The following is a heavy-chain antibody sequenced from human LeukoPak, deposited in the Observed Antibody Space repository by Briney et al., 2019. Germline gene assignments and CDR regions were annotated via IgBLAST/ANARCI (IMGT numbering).Heavy chain of an antibody. J-gene: IGHJ3*02. CDR1: AFTFSRYW. D-gene: IGHD7-27*01. Sequence: PGGSLRLSCAASAFTFSRYWMSWVRQAPGKGLECVANIEGDGSAKNYVDSVKRRFTISRDNAENSLYLQMDSLRVEDTAIYYCARDPGWGAYDIWGQGAMVTVSS. V-gene: IGHV3-7*01. CDR3: ARDPGWGAYDI. CDR2: IEGDGSAK.